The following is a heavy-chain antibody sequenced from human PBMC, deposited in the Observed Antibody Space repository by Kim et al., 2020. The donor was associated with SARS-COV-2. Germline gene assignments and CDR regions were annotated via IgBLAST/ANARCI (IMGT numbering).Heavy chain of an antibody. CDR2: ISAYNGNT. D-gene: IGHD6-19*01. V-gene: IGHV1-18*01. J-gene: IGHJ4*02. CDR3: ARDIGRIAVAGTLVFDC. CDR1: GYTFTNYA. Sequence: ASVKVSCKASGYTFTNYAISWVRQAPGQGLEWMGWISAYNGNTNYAQNLQGRVTMTTDTSTRTAYMELRNLRSDDTAFSYFARDIGRIAVAGTLVFDCWGQGTLVTVSS.